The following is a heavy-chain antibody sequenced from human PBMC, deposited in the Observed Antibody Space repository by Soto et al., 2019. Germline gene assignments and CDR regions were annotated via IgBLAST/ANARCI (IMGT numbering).Heavy chain of an antibody. CDR1: GFTFSSYS. J-gene: IGHJ4*02. CDR2: ISSSSSYI. CDR3: ARDGVVGATIRSLNPALDY. D-gene: IGHD1-26*01. V-gene: IGHV3-21*01. Sequence: PGGSLRLSCAASGFTFSSYSMNWVRQAPGKGLDWVSSISSSSSYIYYADSVKGRFTISRDNAKNSLYLQMNSLRAEDTAVYYCARDGVVGATIRSLNPALDYWGQGTLVTVSS.